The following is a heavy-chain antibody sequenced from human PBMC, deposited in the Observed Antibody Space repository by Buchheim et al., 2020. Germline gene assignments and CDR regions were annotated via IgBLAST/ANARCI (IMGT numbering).Heavy chain of an antibody. Sequence: QVQLQQWGAGLLKPSETLSLTCAVYGGSFSGYYWSWIRQPPGKGLEWIGEINHSGSTNYNPSLKSRVTISVDTSQNQFSLKLSSVTAADTAVYYCARVLLWFGRGGGFDYWGQGTL. CDR2: INHSGST. CDR1: GGSFSGYY. V-gene: IGHV4-34*01. D-gene: IGHD3-10*01. CDR3: ARVLLWFGRGGGFDY. J-gene: IGHJ4*02.